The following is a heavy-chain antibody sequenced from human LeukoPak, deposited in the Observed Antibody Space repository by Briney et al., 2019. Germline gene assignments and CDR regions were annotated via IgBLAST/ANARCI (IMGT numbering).Heavy chain of an antibody. D-gene: IGHD3-10*01. J-gene: IGHJ4*02. CDR3: AKATGSGSYYLLFDY. Sequence: GGSLRLSCAASGFTFSSYAMSWVRQAPGKGLEWVSATSGSGGSTYYADSVKGRFTISRDNSKNTLYLQMNSLRAEDTAVYYCAKATGSGSYYLLFDYWGQGTLVTVSS. CDR1: GFTFSSYA. V-gene: IGHV3-23*01. CDR2: TSGSGGST.